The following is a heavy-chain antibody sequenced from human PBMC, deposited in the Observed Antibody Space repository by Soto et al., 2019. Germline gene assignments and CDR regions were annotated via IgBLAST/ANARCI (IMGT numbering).Heavy chain of an antibody. V-gene: IGHV1-69*01. CDR2: IIPIFGTA. D-gene: IGHD3-16*01. Sequence: QVQLVQSGAEVKKPGSSVKVSCKASGGTFSSYDISWVRQAPGQGLEWMGGIIPIFGTANYAQKFQGRVTISADESTSTAYMELSSLRSEDTAVFYCARGGVWGMATMYFDYWGQGTLVTVSS. J-gene: IGHJ4*02. CDR3: ARGGVWGMATMYFDY. CDR1: GGTFSSYD.